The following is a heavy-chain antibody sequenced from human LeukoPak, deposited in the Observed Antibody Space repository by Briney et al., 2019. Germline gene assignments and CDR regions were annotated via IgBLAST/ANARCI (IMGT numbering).Heavy chain of an antibody. D-gene: IGHD1-1*01. CDR1: GDSISSGDYY. CDR3: ARPVPSRLGWFDP. CDR2: IYYSGST. Sequence: SETLSLTCTVSGDSISSGDYYWGWIRQPPGKGLEWIGSIYYSGSTYYNPSLKSRVSISVHTSKNQFSLKLRSVTAADTAVYYCARPVPSRLGWFDPWGQGTLATVSS. V-gene: IGHV4-39*01. J-gene: IGHJ5*02.